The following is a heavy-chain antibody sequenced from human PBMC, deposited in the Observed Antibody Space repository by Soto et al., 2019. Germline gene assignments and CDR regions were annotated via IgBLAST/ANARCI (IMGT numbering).Heavy chain of an antibody. CDR1: GGSVTSGNYY. V-gene: IGHV4-61*01. D-gene: IGHD2-21*02. Sequence: EPLSLTCTVSGGSVTSGNYYWSWIRQPPGKGLEWIGHIYYSGSTNYNPSLKSRVTISVDASKNQFSLKLSSVTAADTAIYYCARGPVVTPFVDYWGQGTLVTVSS. J-gene: IGHJ4*02. CDR3: ARGPVVTPFVDY. CDR2: IYYSGST.